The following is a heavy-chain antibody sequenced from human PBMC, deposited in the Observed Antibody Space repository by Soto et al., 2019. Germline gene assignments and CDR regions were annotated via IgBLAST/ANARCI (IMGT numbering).Heavy chain of an antibody. CDR3: ARGAHPTPRIYYDFWSGSSGDYYYGMDV. D-gene: IGHD3-3*01. V-gene: IGHV1-69*13. Sequence: GASVKVSCKASGGTFSSYAISWVRQAPGQGLEWMGGIIPIFGTANYAQKFQGRVTITADESTSTAYMELSSLRSEDTAVYYCARGAHPTPRIYYDFWSGSSGDYYYGMDVWGQGTTVTVSS. J-gene: IGHJ6*02. CDR1: GGTFSSYA. CDR2: IIPIFGTA.